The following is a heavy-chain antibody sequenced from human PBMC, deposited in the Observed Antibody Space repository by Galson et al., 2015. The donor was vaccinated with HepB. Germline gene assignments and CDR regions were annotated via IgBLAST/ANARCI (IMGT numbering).Heavy chain of an antibody. Sequence: SVKVSCKASGINFSSSAVQWVRQARGQRLEWIGLIVVGSGKISYAQKFQGRVTITRDMSTSTAYMELSSLTSEDTAVYYCAADQHSSSWSRTGFDYWGQGTLVTVSS. CDR2: IVVGSGKI. D-gene: IGHD6-13*01. V-gene: IGHV1-58*01. CDR3: AADQHSSSWSRTGFDY. J-gene: IGHJ4*02. CDR1: GINFSSSA.